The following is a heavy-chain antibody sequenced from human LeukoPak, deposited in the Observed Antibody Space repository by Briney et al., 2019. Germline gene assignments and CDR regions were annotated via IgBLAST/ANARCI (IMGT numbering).Heavy chain of an antibody. V-gene: IGHV1-18*01. CDR2: ISAYNGNT. Sequence: ASVKVSCKASGYTFTSYGISWVRQAPGQGLEWMGWISAYNGNTDYAQKLQGRVTMATDTSTSTAYMELRSLRSEDTAVYYCARPSQPGVVITPGGDYWGQGTLVTVSS. CDR1: GYTFTSYG. J-gene: IGHJ4*02. CDR3: ARPSQPGVVITPGGDY. D-gene: IGHD3-3*01.